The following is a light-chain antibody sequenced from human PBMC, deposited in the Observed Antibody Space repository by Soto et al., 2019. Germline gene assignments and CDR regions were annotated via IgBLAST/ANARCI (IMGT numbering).Light chain of an antibody. CDR2: GAS. CDR1: QNVNNR. V-gene: IGKV3-15*01. Sequence: EIVMTQSPAMLSVSQGERATLSCRASQNVNNRLAWYQQKAGQPPRLLIYGASTRATGIPARFSGSGSGTEFTLTICSLQSEDFAVYYCQHSNSSPLLFGQVTKV. J-gene: IGKJ1*01. CDR3: QHSNSSPLL.